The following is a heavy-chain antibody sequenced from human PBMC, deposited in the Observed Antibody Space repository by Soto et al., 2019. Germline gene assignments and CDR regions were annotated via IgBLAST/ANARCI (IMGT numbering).Heavy chain of an antibody. CDR2: VYYSGNT. CDR3: ARKGAAASYAHYYMDV. CDR1: GGSISPYY. D-gene: IGHD6-13*01. J-gene: IGHJ6*03. Sequence: QVQLQESGPGLVKPSETLSLTCTVSGGSISPYYWSWIRQPPGKGLDGIGCVYYSGNTNYNPSLESRVTISVDTSRNRFSLNLTSATAADTAVYYCARKGAAASYAHYYMDVWGRGTAVTVSS. V-gene: IGHV4-59*01.